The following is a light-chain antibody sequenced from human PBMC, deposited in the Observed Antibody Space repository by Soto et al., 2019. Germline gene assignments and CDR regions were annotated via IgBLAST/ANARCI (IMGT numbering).Light chain of an antibody. J-gene: IGKJ1*01. CDR3: HQDYNLPWT. V-gene: IGKV3D-7*01. CDR1: QSVKSNY. Sequence: EIVMTQSPATLSLSPGERATLSCRASQSVKSNYLSWYQQKPGQAPRLLIYGTSTRATGIPARFSGSGSGTDFTLTISSLQPEDFAVYYCHQDYNLPWTFGQGTKVEIK. CDR2: GTS.